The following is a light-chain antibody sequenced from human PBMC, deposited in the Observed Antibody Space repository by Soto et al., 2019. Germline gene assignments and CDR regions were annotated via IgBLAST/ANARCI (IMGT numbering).Light chain of an antibody. J-gene: IGKJ1*01. CDR2: DAS. CDR3: QQRSNWPWT. CDR1: QSVSSY. Sequence: EVVLTQSPGTLSLSPGERANLSCRASQSVSSYLAWYQQKPGQAPRLLIYDASNRATGIPARFSGSGSGTDFTLTISSLEPEDFAVYYCQQRSNWPWTFGQGTKVDIK. V-gene: IGKV3-11*01.